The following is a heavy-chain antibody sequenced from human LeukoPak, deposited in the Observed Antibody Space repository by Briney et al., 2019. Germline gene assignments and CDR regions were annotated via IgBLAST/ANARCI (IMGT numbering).Heavy chain of an antibody. CDR3: ARATSLMEGNDY. CDR2: IKRDGSEK. CDR1: GFTFSSYW. V-gene: IGHV3-7*02. Sequence: GGSLRLSCAASGFTFSSYWMSWVRQAPGKGLEWVAHIKRDGSEKYYVDSVKGRFTVSRDNAKNSLYLQMNSLRAEDTAVYYCARATSLMEGNDYWGQGSLVTVSS. D-gene: IGHD3-10*01. J-gene: IGHJ4*02.